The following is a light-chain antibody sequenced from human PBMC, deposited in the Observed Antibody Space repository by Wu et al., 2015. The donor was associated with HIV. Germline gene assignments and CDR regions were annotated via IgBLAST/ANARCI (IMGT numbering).Light chain of an antibody. CDR1: HDIDTN. CDR3: QQYNNWPRT. Sequence: EIVMTQSPGTLSVSPGERATLSCRASHDIDTNLAWYQQKPGQPPRVLIYGASTRATGTAARFSGSGSGTEFTLTITSMQSEDFAVYYCQQYNNWPRTFGQGTKVEIK. V-gene: IGKV3-15*01. CDR2: GAS. J-gene: IGKJ1*01.